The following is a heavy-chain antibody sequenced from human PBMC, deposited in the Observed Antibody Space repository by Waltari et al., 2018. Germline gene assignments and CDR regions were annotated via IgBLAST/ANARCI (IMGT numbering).Heavy chain of an antibody. D-gene: IGHD4-17*01. Sequence: EVQLVQSGAEVKKPGESLKISCKGSGYSFTSYWIGWVRQMPGKGLEWMGIIYPVDSDTRYSPSFQGQVTISAAKSISTAYLQLSSLKASDTAMYYWAIPFYGDYARFDYWGQGTLVTVSS. CDR2: IYPVDSDT. CDR1: GYSFTSYW. V-gene: IGHV5-51*01. J-gene: IGHJ4*02. CDR3: AIPFYGDYARFDY.